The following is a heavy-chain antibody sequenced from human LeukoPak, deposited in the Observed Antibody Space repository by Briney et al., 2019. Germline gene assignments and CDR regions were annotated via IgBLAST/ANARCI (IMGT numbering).Heavy chain of an antibody. Sequence: SETLSLTCTVSGGSISSSSYYWGWIRQPPGKGLEWIGSIYYSGSTYYNPSLKSRVTISVDTSKNQFSLKLSSVTAADTAVYYCVRDRGGVGYSRSWYHGWCAPWGQATLVTFSS. CDR3: VRDRGGVGYSRSWYHGWCAP. CDR2: IYYSGST. CDR1: GGSISSSSYY. D-gene: IGHD6-13*01. J-gene: IGHJ5*02. V-gene: IGHV4-39*07.